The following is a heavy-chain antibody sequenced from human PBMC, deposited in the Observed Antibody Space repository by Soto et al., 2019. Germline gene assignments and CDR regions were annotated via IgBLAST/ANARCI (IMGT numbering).Heavy chain of an antibody. CDR3: ARAGLGCSGGSCYDWFDP. CDR2: VIPIFGTA. V-gene: IGHV1-69*01. Sequence: QVQLVQSGAEVKKPGSSVKVSCKASGGTFSSYAISWVRQAPGQGLEWMGGVIPIFGTANYAQKFQGRVTITAEESTSTAYMELSSLRSEDTAVYYCARAGLGCSGGSCYDWFDPWGQGTLVTVSS. CDR1: GGTFSSYA. D-gene: IGHD2-15*01. J-gene: IGHJ5*02.